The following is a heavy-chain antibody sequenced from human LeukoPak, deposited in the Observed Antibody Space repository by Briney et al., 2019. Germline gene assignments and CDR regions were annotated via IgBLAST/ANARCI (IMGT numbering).Heavy chain of an antibody. Sequence: ASVKVSCKASGGTFSSCAISWVRQAPGQGLEWMGIINPSGGSTSYAQKFQGRVTMTRDMSTSTVYMELSSLRSEDTAVYYCARGRYCSGGSCYEFDPWGQGTLVTVSS. CDR2: INPSGGST. CDR1: GGTFSSCA. D-gene: IGHD2-15*01. V-gene: IGHV1-46*01. J-gene: IGHJ5*02. CDR3: ARGRYCSGGSCYEFDP.